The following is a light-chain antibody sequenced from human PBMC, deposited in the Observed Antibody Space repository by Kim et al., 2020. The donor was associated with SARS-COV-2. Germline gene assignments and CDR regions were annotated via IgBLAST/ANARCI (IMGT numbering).Light chain of an antibody. J-gene: IGKJ1*01. CDR3: QEYSAYLRT. V-gene: IGKV1-5*03. Sequence: AYVGDRVTITCRASQSISTWLAWYQQKPGKAPKLLIYKASSLESGVPSRFSGSGSGTEFTLTISSLQPDDFATYYCQEYSAYLRTFGQGTKVDIK. CDR2: KAS. CDR1: QSISTW.